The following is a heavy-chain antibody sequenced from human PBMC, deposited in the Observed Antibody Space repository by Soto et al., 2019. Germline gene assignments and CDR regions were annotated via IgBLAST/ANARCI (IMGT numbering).Heavy chain of an antibody. V-gene: IGHV4-39*01. CDR3: AGQAGGGRFNYGMDV. CDR1: GDSISSSRYY. J-gene: IGHJ6*02. CDR2: IYYSGSS. D-gene: IGHD2-15*01. Sequence: SETLSLTCTVSGDSISSSRYYWFWIRQGPGKGLEWIGNIYYSGSSYSNPSLKSRITISVDTSKNQFSLKLSSVTAADTAVYYCAGQAGGGRFNYGMDVWGQGTTVTVSS.